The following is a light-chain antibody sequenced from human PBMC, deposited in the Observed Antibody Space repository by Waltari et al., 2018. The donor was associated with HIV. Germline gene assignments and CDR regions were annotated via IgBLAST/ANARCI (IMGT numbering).Light chain of an antibody. CDR3: QSYDNSLSASI. J-gene: IGLJ2*01. V-gene: IGLV1-40*01. CDR2: VNT. Sequence: QSVLTPPSLVSGPPALWVTICRTGSRSNTGAGSDVRSYQQLPGTAPKLLIYVNTNRPSGVPDRFSGSKSGASASLAIAGLQAEDEADYYCQSYDNSLSASIFGEGTKLTVL. CDR1: RSNTGAGSD.